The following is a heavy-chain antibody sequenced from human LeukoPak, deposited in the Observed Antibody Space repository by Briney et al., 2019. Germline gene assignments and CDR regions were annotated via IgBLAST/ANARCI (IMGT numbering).Heavy chain of an antibody. J-gene: IGHJ4*02. CDR1: GGSISSYY. V-gene: IGHV4-59*01. Sequence: SETLSLTCTVSGGSISSYYWSWIRQPPGKGLEWIGYIYYSGTTKYNPSLRSRVTISVDTSKNQFSLKLNSVTAADTAVYYCARLNTAEASYYYDSSGYYRCFDYWGQGTLVTVSS. CDR3: ARLNTAEASYYYDSSGYYRCFDY. D-gene: IGHD3-22*01. CDR2: IYYSGTT.